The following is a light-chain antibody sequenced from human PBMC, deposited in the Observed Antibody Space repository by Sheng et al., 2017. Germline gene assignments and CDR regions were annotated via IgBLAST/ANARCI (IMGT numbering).Light chain of an antibody. V-gene: IGKV1D-16*01. CDR2: AAT. CDR3: QQYGDSPLT. CDR1: QGISSS. J-gene: IGKJ4*01. Sequence: DIQMTQSPSSLSASVGDRVTITCRASQGISSSLAWYQQKPGRAPNLLIYAATSLQSGVPSRFRGSGSGTDFTLTISRLEPEDFAVYSCQQYGDSPLTFGGGTKVEIK.